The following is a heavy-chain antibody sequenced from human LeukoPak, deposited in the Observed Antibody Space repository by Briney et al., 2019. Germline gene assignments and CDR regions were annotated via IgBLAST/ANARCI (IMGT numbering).Heavy chain of an antibody. CDR1: GFTFSSYS. Sequence: GGSLRLSCAASGFTFSSYSMNWVRQAPGKGLEWVSSISSSSSYIYYADSVKGRFTISRDNAKNSLYLQMNSLRAEDTAVYYCARSSSYCSGGSCYDHAFDIWGQGTMVTVSS. V-gene: IGHV3-21*01. J-gene: IGHJ3*02. CDR3: ARSSSYCSGGSCYDHAFDI. D-gene: IGHD2-15*01. CDR2: ISSSSSYI.